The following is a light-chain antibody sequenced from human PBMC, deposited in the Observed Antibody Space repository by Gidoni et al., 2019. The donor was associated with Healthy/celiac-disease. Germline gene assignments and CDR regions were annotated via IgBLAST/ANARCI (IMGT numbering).Light chain of an antibody. J-gene: IGKJ1*01. V-gene: IGKV3-11*01. CDR2: DAS. Sequence: EIVLTQSPPTLSLSHGERATLSCRDSQSVSSYLAWYQQKPGQAPRLLIYDASNSATGIPARCSGSGAGTDFTLTISSLEHEDFAVYYCQQRSNWLWTFGQGTKVEIK. CDR3: QQRSNWLWT. CDR1: QSVSSY.